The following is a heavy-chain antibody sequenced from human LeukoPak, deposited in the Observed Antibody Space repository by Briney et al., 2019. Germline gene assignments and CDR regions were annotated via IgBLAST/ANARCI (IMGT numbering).Heavy chain of an antibody. Sequence: SETLSLTCAVSGYSISSGYYWGWIRQPPGKGLEWIGSIYHSGSTYYNPSLKSRVTISVDTSKNQFSLKLSSVTAADTAVYYCARHVGCTNGVCTNWFDPWGRGTLVTVSS. CDR2: IYHSGST. J-gene: IGHJ5*02. D-gene: IGHD2-8*01. CDR1: GYSISSGYY. V-gene: IGHV4-38-2*01. CDR3: ARHVGCTNGVCTNWFDP.